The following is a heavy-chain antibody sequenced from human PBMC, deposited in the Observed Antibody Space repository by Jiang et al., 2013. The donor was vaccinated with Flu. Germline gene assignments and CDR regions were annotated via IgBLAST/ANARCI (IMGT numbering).Heavy chain of an antibody. D-gene: IGHD2-2*01. CDR1: TELS. J-gene: IGHJ6*02. CDR3: ATAYCSSTSCYGYYYYYGMDV. CDR2: FDPEDGET. V-gene: IGHV1-24*01. Sequence: TELSMHWVRQAPGKGLEWMGGFDPEDGETIYAQKFQGRVTMTEDTSTDTAYMELSSLRSEDTAVYYCATAYCSSTSCYGYYYYYGMDVWGQGTTVTVSS.